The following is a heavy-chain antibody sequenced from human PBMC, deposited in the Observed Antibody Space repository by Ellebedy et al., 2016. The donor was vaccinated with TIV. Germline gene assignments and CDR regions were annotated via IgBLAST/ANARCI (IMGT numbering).Heavy chain of an antibody. V-gene: IGHV4-59*01. CDR1: GGSISRDY. CDR3: ARDWGRAPVL. J-gene: IGHJ4*02. D-gene: IGHD3-16*01. Sequence: GSLRLSXTVSGGSISRDYWSWIRQSPGKGLEWIGYIYYSGSTNYNPSLKSRVTISVDTSKNQFSLRVSSVTAADTAVYYCARDWGRAPVLWGQGTPVTVSS. CDR2: IYYSGST.